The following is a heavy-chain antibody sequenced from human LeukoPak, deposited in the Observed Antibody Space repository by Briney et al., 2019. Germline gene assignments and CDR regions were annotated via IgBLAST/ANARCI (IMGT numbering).Heavy chain of an antibody. CDR2: IYYSGST. CDR1: GGSISSSPYY. J-gene: IGHJ4*02. V-gene: IGHV4-39*01. Sequence: SETLSLTCTVSGGSISSSPYYWGWIRQPPGKGLEWIGTIYYSGSTYYNPSLKSRVTISVDTSKNQFSLKLSSVTAADTAVYYCAIERGDYGARTFDYWGQGTLVTVSS. D-gene: IGHD4-17*01. CDR3: AIERGDYGARTFDY.